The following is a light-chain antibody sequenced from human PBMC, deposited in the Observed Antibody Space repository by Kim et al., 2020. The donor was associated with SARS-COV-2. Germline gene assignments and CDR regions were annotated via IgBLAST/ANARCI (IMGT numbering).Light chain of an antibody. CDR2: EVT. Sequence: GTIACSGASRGFCCYGGYTYVSWYQQHPGDAHKLIIYEVTKPPSGVPHRFSGSKSGTAAFLTVSGLQAEDEADYYCTTHANRNYIFGTGTKVTVL. CDR3: TTHANRNYI. J-gene: IGLJ1*01. V-gene: IGLV2-8*01. CDR1: SRGFCCYGGYTY.